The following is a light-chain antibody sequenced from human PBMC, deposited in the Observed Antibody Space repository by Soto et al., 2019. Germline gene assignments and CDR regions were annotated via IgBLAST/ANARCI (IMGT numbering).Light chain of an antibody. CDR1: SSNIGAGYN. J-gene: IGLJ2*01. V-gene: IGLV1-40*01. Sequence: QSVLTQPPSLSGAPGQRVTISCTGISSNIGAGYNVHWYQQFTGTAPKLLIYGNINRPSGVPDRFSGSRSGTSASLAITGLQAEDEADYYCQSYDSSLSEGVFGGGTKLTVL. CDR2: GNI. CDR3: QSYDSSLSEGV.